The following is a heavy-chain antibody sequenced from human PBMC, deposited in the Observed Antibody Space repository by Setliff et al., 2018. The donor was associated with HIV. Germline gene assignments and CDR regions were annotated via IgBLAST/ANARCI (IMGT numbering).Heavy chain of an antibody. CDR1: GYRFTTHW. Sequence: GASLTISCNGSGYRFTTHWIGWVRQMPGKGLEWMGVIYPGDSDTRYSPSFQGQVTISADKSISTADLQWSSLKASDTAMYYCARQSGDYTVTTYYMDVWGKGTTVTVSS. J-gene: IGHJ6*03. D-gene: IGHD4-17*01. CDR3: ARQSGDYTVTTYYMDV. CDR2: IYPGDSDT. V-gene: IGHV5-51*01.